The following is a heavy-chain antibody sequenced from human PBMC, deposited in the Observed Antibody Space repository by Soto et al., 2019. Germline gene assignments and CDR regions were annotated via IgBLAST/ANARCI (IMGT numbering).Heavy chain of an antibody. CDR2: ISYDGSNK. D-gene: IGHD6-13*01. V-gene: IGHV3-30*18. Sequence: GGSLRLSCAASGFTFSSYGMHWVRQAPGKGLEWVAVISYDGSNKYYADSVKGRFTISRDNSKNTLYLQMNSLRAEDTAVYYCAKTTQYSSSYHYWGQGTLVTVSS. J-gene: IGHJ4*02. CDR1: GFTFSSYG. CDR3: AKTTQYSSSYHY.